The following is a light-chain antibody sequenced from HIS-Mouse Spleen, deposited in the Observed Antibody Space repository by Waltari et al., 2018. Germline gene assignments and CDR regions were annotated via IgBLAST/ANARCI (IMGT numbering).Light chain of an antibody. CDR2: AAS. J-gene: IGKJ2*01. CDR3: QQLNSYPHT. Sequence: DIQLTQSPSFLSASVGDRVTITCRASQGLSSYLAWYQQKPGKAPKLLLYAASTLQSGVPSRFSGSGSGTEFTLTISSLQPEDFATYYCQQLNSYPHTFGQGTKLEIK. V-gene: IGKV1-9*01. CDR1: QGLSSY.